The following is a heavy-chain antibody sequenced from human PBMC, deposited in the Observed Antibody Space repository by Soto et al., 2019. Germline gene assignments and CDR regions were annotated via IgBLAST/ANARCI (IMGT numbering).Heavy chain of an antibody. J-gene: IGHJ5*02. Sequence: EVQLVESGGGLVQPGGSLRLSCAASGFTFSTYAMEWVRQAPGKGLEYVSAISSNGGSTYYADSVKGRFIISRDNSKNTLYLQMGSLRAEDMAVYYCARGWQWISSWGQGTLVTVSS. D-gene: IGHD6-19*01. CDR2: ISSNGGST. CDR3: ARGWQWISS. CDR1: GFTFSTYA. V-gene: IGHV3-64*07.